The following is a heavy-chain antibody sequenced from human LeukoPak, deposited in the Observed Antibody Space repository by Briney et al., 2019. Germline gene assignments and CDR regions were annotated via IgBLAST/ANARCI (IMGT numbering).Heavy chain of an antibody. V-gene: IGHV3-23*01. CDR1: GFTFRDYP. J-gene: IGHJ5*02. CDR2: ITGSGEDT. CDR3: AKDLSGSPIWLDP. D-gene: IGHD1-26*01. Sequence: GGSLRLSCAASGFTFRDYPMSWIRQALGRGLEWVSSITGSGEDTYYRDSVKGRFTISRDNSRNTLYLQMHNLRVEDTAVYYCAKDLSGSPIWLDPWGQGTLVTVSS.